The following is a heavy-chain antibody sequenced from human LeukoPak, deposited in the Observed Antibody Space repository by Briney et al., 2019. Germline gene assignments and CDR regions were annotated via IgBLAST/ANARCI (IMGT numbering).Heavy chain of an antibody. Sequence: GGSLRRSCAASGFTFSDYYMSWIRQAPGKGLEWVSYISCSSSYTNYADSVKGRYTISRDNAKNSLYLQMNSRRAEDTAVYYCAREGPPHIPTPGAFDIWGQGTMVTVSS. V-gene: IGHV3-11*06. CDR2: ISCSSSYT. J-gene: IGHJ3*02. CDR1: GFTFSDYY. CDR3: AREGPPHIPTPGAFDI. D-gene: IGHD2-2*02.